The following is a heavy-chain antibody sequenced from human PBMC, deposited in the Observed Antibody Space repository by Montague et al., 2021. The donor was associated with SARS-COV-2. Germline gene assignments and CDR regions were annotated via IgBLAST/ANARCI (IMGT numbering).Heavy chain of an antibody. V-gene: IGHV4-59*01. D-gene: IGHD1-26*01. J-gene: IGHJ6*02. Sequence: SETLSLTCTVSGGSISSYYWSWIRQPPGKGLEWIGYFYYSGSTNYNPSFKSRLSISGDTSKNQFSLEATSVTAADTAVYYCARGTYSGVDSDGYYYYYGMDVWGQGTTVTVSS. CDR3: ARGTYSGVDSDGYYYYYGMDV. CDR1: GGSISSYY. CDR2: FYYSGST.